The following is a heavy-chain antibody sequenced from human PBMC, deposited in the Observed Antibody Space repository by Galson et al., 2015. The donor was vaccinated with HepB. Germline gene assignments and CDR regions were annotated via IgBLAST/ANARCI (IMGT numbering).Heavy chain of an antibody. V-gene: IGHV3-11*01. J-gene: IGHJ6*03. Sequence: SLRLSCAASGFTFSDSYMSWIRQAPGKGLERLSYISSSGGTIYYADSVKGRFTISRDNAKNSLYLQMSSLRAEDTAVYYCAREGHYYYYMDVWGKGTTVTVSS. CDR2: ISSSGGTI. CDR1: GFTFSDSY. CDR3: AREGHYYYYMDV.